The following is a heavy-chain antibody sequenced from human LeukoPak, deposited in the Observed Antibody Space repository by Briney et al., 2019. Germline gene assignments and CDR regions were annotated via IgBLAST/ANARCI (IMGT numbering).Heavy chain of an antibody. CDR3: AKGSTGYFADL. Sequence: GGSLRLSCAASGFTFSTYSMNWVRQAPGKGLEWVSFITGSSTYIYYADSVKGRFTISRDNAKNSLYLQMNSLRAEDTALYYCAKGSTGYFADLWGQGTLVTVSS. CDR1: GFTFSTYS. V-gene: IGHV3-21*04. CDR2: ITGSSTYI. D-gene: IGHD3-22*01. J-gene: IGHJ5*02.